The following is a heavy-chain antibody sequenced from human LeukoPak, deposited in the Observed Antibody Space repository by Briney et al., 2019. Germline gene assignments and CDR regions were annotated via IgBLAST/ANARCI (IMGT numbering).Heavy chain of an antibody. D-gene: IGHD3-22*01. CDR1: GFTVSSNY. V-gene: IGHV3-53*04. Sequence: GGSLRLSCAASGFTVSSNYMSWVRQAPGKGLVWVSVIYSGGSTYYADSVKGRFTISRHNSKNTLYLQMNSLRAEDTAMYYCAREGTYYDSSGYHFPIDYWGQGTLVTVSS. CDR2: IYSGGST. J-gene: IGHJ4*02. CDR3: AREGTYYDSSGYHFPIDY.